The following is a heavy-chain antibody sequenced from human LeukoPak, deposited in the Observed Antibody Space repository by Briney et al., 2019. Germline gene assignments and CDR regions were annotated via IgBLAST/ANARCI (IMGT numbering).Heavy chain of an antibody. CDR2: INHSGST. V-gene: IGHV4-34*01. Sequence: SETLSLTCAVYGGSFSGYYWSWIRQPPGKGLEWIGEINHSGSTNYNPSLKSRVTISVDTSKNQFSLKLSSVTAADTAVYYCARGYDFWSGYSPNYYYYYMDVWGKGTTVTVYS. J-gene: IGHJ6*03. D-gene: IGHD3-3*01. CDR1: GGSFSGYY. CDR3: ARGYDFWSGYSPNYYYYYMDV.